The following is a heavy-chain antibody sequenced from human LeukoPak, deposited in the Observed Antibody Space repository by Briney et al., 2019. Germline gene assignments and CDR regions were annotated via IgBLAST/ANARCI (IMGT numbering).Heavy chain of an antibody. CDR2: ISGSGGAGT. Sequence: GGSLRLSCAGSGFTFSSYAVSWVRQAPGKGLEWVSTISGSGGAGTYYADSVKGRFTVSRDNSRNTLYLPMNSLRAEDTAVYYCVKDRGGSPFYGMDVWGQGTTVTASS. J-gene: IGHJ6*02. CDR3: VKDRGGSPFYGMDV. CDR1: GFTFSSYA. D-gene: IGHD1-26*01. V-gene: IGHV3-23*01.